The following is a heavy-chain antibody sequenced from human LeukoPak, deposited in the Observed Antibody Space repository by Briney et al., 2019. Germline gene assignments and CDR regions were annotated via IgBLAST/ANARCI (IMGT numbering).Heavy chain of an antibody. CDR1: GFTFSNYD. D-gene: IGHD2-15*01. CDR3: ARGADTHFEY. CDR2: IGTAGYT. V-gene: IGHV3-13*04. Sequence: PGGSLRLSCAASGFTFSNYDMHWVRQDTRKGMEWVSAIGTAGYTYYQVSVRGRFTMSRENAKNSLYLQMNSLTAGDTAVYYCARGADTHFEYWGEGILVTVSS. J-gene: IGHJ4*02.